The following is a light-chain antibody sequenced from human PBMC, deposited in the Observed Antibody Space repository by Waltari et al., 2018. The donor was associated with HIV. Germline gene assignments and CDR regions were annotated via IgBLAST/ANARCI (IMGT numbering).Light chain of an antibody. CDR3: QQYKNFPIT. Sequence: AILLTQSPSSLSASLEDSVTHTCRASQAISTSLAWYQQKTGSPPNLLIFDASSLDRGVPSRFSGGGSETHFTLTINGLRAEDFATYYCQQYKNFPITFGQGTRLEIK. CDR1: QAISTS. CDR2: DAS. V-gene: IGKV1D-13*01. J-gene: IGKJ5*01.